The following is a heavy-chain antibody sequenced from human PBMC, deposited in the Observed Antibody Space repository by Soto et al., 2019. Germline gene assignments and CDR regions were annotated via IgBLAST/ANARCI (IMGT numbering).Heavy chain of an antibody. CDR3: ARPATGSPYDAFDI. V-gene: IGHV5-10-1*01. CDR1: GFRFTSYW. D-gene: IGHD3-9*01. Sequence: EVQLVQSGAEVKKPGESLRISCKGSGFRFTSYWISWMRQMPGKGLEWMGRIDPSDSSTNYSPSFQGHVTISADKSISTAYLQWSSLKASDTAMYYCARPATGSPYDAFDIWGQGTMVTVSS. CDR2: IDPSDSST. J-gene: IGHJ3*02.